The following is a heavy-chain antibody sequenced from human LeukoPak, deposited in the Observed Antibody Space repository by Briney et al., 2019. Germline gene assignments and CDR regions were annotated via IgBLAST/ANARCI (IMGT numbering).Heavy chain of an antibody. CDR3: ARAGGVYSSGWYRFDY. CDR1: GYTFTSYA. Sequence: ASVTVSFKASGYTFTSYAMHWVRQAPGQRLEWMGWINAGNGNTKYSQKFQGRVTITRDTSASTAYMELSSLRSEDTAVYYCARAGGVYSSGWYRFDYWGQGTLVTVSS. J-gene: IGHJ4*02. D-gene: IGHD6-19*01. V-gene: IGHV1-3*01. CDR2: INAGNGNT.